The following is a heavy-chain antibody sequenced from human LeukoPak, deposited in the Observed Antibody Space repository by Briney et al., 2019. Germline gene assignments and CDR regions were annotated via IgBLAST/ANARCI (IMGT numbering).Heavy chain of an antibody. V-gene: IGHV4-39*01. J-gene: IGHJ5*02. Sequence: SETQSLTCTVSGGSISSYYWGWIRQPPGKGLEWIGSIYYSGGTYHNPSLKSRVTISVDTSKNQFSLKLSSVTAADTAVYYCARAYGDYVNWFDPWGQGTLVTVSS. CDR1: GGSISSYY. D-gene: IGHD4-17*01. CDR3: ARAYGDYVNWFDP. CDR2: IYYSGGT.